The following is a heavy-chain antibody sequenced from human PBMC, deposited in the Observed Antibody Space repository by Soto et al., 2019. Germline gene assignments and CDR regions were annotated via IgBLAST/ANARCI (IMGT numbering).Heavy chain of an antibody. Sequence: SQTLSLTCVISGDSVSSNSVALNLVRQSPSRGLEWLGRTYYRSRWYNDYAVSVRSRIAINPDTSKNHFSLQLNSVTPDDTAVYYCARSEEDSDYYYYGMDVCGQGTTVTVS. CDR2: TYYRSRWYN. CDR3: ARSEEDSDYYYYGMDV. D-gene: IGHD2-15*01. V-gene: IGHV6-1*01. J-gene: IGHJ6*02. CDR1: GDSVSSNSVA.